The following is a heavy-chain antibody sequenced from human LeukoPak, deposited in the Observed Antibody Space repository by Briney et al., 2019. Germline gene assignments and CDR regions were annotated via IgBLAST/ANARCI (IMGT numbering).Heavy chain of an antibody. CDR1: GYTFTNYG. CDR3: ARWYCGGGSCYSYYYVMDV. Sequence: GASVKVSCKASGYTFTNYGISWVRQAPGQGLEWMGWISAYNANTNYVQKFQGRVTMTTDSSTNTAYMELRSLRSDDTAVYYCARWYCGGGSCYSYYYVMDVWGQGTTVTVSS. V-gene: IGHV1-18*01. CDR2: ISAYNANT. J-gene: IGHJ6*02. D-gene: IGHD2-15*01.